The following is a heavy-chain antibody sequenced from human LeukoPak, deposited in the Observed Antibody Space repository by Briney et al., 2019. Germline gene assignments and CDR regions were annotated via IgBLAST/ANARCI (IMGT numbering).Heavy chain of an antibody. CDR1: GYTFTGYY. CDR2: INPNSGGT. V-gene: IGHV1-2*02. Sequence: GASVKVSCKASGYTFTGYYMHWVRQAPGQGLEWMGWINPNSGGTNYAQKFQGRVTMTRDTSISTAYMELSSLRSEDTAVYYCARAVRPMYCSGGSCYRSLYYFDYWGQGTLVTVSS. J-gene: IGHJ4*02. CDR3: ARAVRPMYCSGGSCYRSLYYFDY. D-gene: IGHD2-15*01.